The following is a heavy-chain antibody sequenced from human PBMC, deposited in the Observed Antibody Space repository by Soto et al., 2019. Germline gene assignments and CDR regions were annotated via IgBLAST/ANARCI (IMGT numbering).Heavy chain of an antibody. J-gene: IGHJ4*02. CDR3: ARGGIAAAAPPDY. Sequence: QVQLQESGPGLVKPSQTLSLTCTVSGGSISSGGYYWSWIRQHPGKGLEWIGYIYYSGSTYYNPSLKSRVTVSVDTSKNQFSLKLSSVTAADTAVYYCARGGIAAAAPPDYWGQGTLVTVSS. V-gene: IGHV4-31*03. D-gene: IGHD6-13*01. CDR2: IYYSGST. CDR1: GGSISSGGYY.